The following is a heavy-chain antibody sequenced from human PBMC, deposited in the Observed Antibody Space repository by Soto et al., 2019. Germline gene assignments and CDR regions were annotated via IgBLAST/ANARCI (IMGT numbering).Heavy chain of an antibody. CDR2: ISYDGSNK. CDR1: GFTFSSYA. Sequence: GGSLRLSCAASGFTFSSYAMHWVRQAPGKGLEWVAVISYDGSNKYYADSVKGRFTISRDNSKNTLYLQMNSLRAEDTAVYYCARDGTIFGVVPQVGYFDYWGQGTLVTVSS. J-gene: IGHJ4*02. V-gene: IGHV3-30-3*01. CDR3: ARDGTIFGVVPQVGYFDY. D-gene: IGHD3-3*01.